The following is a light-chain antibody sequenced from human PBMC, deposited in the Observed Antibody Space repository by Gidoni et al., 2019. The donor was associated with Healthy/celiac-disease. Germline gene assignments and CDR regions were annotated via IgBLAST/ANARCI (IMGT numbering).Light chain of an antibody. V-gene: IGLV1-51*01. J-gene: IGLJ2*01. Sequence: QSVFPQPPSVSAAPGQKVTISCSGSSSNIGNNSVSWYQQLPGTAPNLLIYDNNKRPSGIPDRLSGAKSGTSATLGITGLQTGDEADYYCGTWDSSLSAVVFGGGTKLTVL. CDR1: SSNIGNNS. CDR2: DNN. CDR3: GTWDSSLSAVV.